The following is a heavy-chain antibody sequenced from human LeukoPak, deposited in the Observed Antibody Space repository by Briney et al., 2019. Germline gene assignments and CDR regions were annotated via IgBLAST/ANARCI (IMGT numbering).Heavy chain of an antibody. V-gene: IGHV1-18*01. CDR3: ARRVAVARRDAFDI. Sequence: ASVKVSCKASGYTFTSYGISWVRQAPGQGLEWMGWISSYNGNTNYAQKIQGRVTMSTDTSTGTAYMELRSLRSDDTAVYYCARRVAVARRDAFDIWGQGTMGTVSS. CDR2: ISSYNGNT. CDR1: GYTFTSYG. J-gene: IGHJ3*02. D-gene: IGHD6-19*01.